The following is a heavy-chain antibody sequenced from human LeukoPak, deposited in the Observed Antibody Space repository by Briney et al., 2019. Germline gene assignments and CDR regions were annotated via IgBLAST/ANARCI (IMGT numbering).Heavy chain of an antibody. CDR1: GGTFSSYA. Sequence: SVKVSCKASGGTFSSYAISWVRQAPGQGLEWMGRIIPILGIANYAQKFQRRVTITADKSTSTAYMELSSLRSEDTAVYYCARGGEYSYYYGMDVWGQGTTVTVSS. CDR2: IIPILGIA. D-gene: IGHD5-18*01. V-gene: IGHV1-69*10. J-gene: IGHJ6*02. CDR3: ARGGEYSYYYGMDV.